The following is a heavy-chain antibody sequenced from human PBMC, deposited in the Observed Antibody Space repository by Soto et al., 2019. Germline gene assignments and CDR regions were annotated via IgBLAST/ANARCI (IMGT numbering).Heavy chain of an antibody. Sequence: EVQLVESGGGLVQPGGSLRLSCAASGFTFSSYWMHWVRQAPGKGLVWVSRINSDGSSTSYADSVKGRFTISRDNAKNTLYLQMNSLRAEDTAVYYCARDKGGVYDFWSGYYQFDYWGREPWSPSPQ. CDR2: INSDGSST. CDR3: ARDKGGVYDFWSGYYQFDY. CDR1: GFTFSSYW. J-gene: IGHJ4*02. V-gene: IGHV3-74*01. D-gene: IGHD3-3*01.